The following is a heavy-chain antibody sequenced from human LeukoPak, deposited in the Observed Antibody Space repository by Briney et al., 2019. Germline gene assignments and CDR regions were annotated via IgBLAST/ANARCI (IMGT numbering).Heavy chain of an antibody. CDR2: ISGSGGAT. CDR1: GFTLSSYG. Sequence: GGSLRLSCAASGFTLSSYGMSWVRQAPGKGLEWVSTISGSGGATYYANSVKGRLTISRGNSNNTLYLQMNSLRAEDTAVYYCAKPHTPHCSGGTCYLFDYWGQGTLVTVSS. J-gene: IGHJ4*02. D-gene: IGHD2-15*01. CDR3: AKPHTPHCSGGTCYLFDY. V-gene: IGHV3-23*01.